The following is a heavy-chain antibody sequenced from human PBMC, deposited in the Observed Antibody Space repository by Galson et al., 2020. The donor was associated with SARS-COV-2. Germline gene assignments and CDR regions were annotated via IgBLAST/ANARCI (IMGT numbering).Heavy chain of an antibody. J-gene: IGHJ4*02. CDR3: ARDHGDYAFAY. CDR1: GFTFSSYS. D-gene: IGHD4-17*01. Sequence: GESLKISCAASGFTFSSYSMNWVRQAPGKGLEWVASISSSSSDIYYADSVKGRFTISRDNAKNSLYLQMNSLRAEDTAVYYCARDHGDYAFAYWGQGTLVTVSS. CDR2: ISSSSSDI. V-gene: IGHV3-21*01.